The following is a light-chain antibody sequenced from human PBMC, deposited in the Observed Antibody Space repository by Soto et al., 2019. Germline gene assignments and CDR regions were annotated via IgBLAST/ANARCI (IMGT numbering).Light chain of an antibody. CDR1: QSVSSY. CDR3: PQRSDRLRLT. CDR2: DAS. Sequence: EIVLTQSPATLSLSPGERDTLSCRASQSVSSYLAWYQQKPGQAPRLLIYDASNRATGIPARFSGSGSGTDVPPTISSLEPEDFAVYYCPQRSDRLRLTFGGGTKVEIK. J-gene: IGKJ4*01. V-gene: IGKV3-11*01.